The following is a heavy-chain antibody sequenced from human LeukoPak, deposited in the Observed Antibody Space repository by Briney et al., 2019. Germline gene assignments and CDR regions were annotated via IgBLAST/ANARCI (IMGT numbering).Heavy chain of an antibody. V-gene: IGHV3-23*01. CDR1: GFTFSSYA. CDR3: AKDRYNWGTLNAFDI. J-gene: IGHJ3*02. Sequence: QAGGSLRLSCAASGFTFSSYAMHWVRQAPGKGLDWVSGISGSGGSTYYADSVKGRFTISRDNSKNTLYLQTNSLRAEDTAVYYCAKDRYNWGTLNAFDIWGQGTMVTVSS. D-gene: IGHD5-24*01. CDR2: ISGSGGST.